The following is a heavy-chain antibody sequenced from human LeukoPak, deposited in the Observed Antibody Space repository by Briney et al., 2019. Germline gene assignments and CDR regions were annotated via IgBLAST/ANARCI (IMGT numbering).Heavy chain of an antibody. Sequence: GGSLRLSCAASGFTFSSYAVHWVRQTPGKGLEWVAVISNDGSNTYYADSVKGRFTISRDNSKNTLFLQMNSLGTEDTAVYYCAKPQRSGSSWSRGFDYWGQGTLVTVSS. CDR2: ISNDGSNT. CDR1: GFTFSSYA. J-gene: IGHJ4*02. V-gene: IGHV3-30*18. D-gene: IGHD6-13*01. CDR3: AKPQRSGSSWSRGFDY.